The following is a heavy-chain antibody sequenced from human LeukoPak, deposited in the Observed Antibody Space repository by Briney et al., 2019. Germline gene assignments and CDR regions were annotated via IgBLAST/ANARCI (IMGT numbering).Heavy chain of an antibody. CDR1: GLTFGSYA. V-gene: IGHV3-23*01. CDR2: ISGSGGTT. CDR3: AKDHYDILTGYLLFDC. D-gene: IGHD3-9*01. Sequence: GGSLRLSCAASGLTFGSYAMSWVRQAPGKGLEWVSVISGSGGTTYYADSVKGRFTISRDNSKNTLYLQMNSLRAEDTAIYYCAKDHYDILTGYLLFDCWGQGTLVTVSS. J-gene: IGHJ4*02.